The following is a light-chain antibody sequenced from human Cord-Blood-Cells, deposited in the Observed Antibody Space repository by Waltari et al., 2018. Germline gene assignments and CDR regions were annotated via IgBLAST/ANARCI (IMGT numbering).Light chain of an antibody. V-gene: IGKV1-39*01. CDR2: AAS. J-gene: IGKJ1*01. Sequence: DIQMTQSPSSLSGSVGDRVTITCRASQSISSYLNWYQQKPGKAPKLLIYAASSLQSGVPSRFSGSGSGTDFTLTISSLQPEDFATYYCQQSYSTFGQGTKVEIK. CDR3: QQSYST. CDR1: QSISSY.